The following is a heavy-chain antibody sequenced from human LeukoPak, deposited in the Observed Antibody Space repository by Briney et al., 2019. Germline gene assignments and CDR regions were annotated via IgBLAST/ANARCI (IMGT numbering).Heavy chain of an antibody. V-gene: IGHV4-39*07. Sequence: SETLSLTCTVSGASISGTAYYWGWVRQPPRKGLEWIGNIYYSGSTYYNASLQSRVTISIDTSKNQFSLKLSSVTAADTAVYYCASRKLGNDYWGQGTLVTVSS. D-gene: IGHD7-27*01. CDR1: GASISGTAYY. CDR3: ASRKLGNDY. J-gene: IGHJ4*02. CDR2: IYYSGST.